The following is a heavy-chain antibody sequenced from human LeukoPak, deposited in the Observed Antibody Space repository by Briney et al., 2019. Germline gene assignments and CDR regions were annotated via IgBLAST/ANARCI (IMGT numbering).Heavy chain of an antibody. Sequence: KPSETLSLTCTVSGGSISSYYWSWIRQPPGKGLEWIGYIYYSGSTNYNPSLKSRVTISVDTSKNQFSLKLSSVTAADTAVYYCARGNDDDSSGYYYGYYYYYMDVWGKGTTVTVSS. CDR3: ARGNDDDSSGYYYGYYYYYMDV. CDR2: IYYSGST. J-gene: IGHJ6*03. V-gene: IGHV4-59*01. D-gene: IGHD3-22*01. CDR1: GGSISSYY.